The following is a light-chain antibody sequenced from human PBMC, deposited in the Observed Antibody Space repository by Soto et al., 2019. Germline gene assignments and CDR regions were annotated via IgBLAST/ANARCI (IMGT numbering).Light chain of an antibody. CDR2: HAS. V-gene: IGKV1-5*01. Sequence: DIQMTQSPSTLSAFVGDRVTITCRASQSISTWLAWYQQKPGKPPKVLIYHASSLESGVPSRFSGSGSGTEFTLTITTLQPEDFATYYFPQFNYYPYSFGQGNKLEIK. CDR1: QSISTW. CDR3: PQFNYYPYS. J-gene: IGKJ2*03.